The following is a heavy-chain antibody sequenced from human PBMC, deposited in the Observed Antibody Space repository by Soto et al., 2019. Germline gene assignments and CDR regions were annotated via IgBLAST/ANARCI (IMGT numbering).Heavy chain of an antibody. Sequence: GWSLRLSCAASGFSFSSYAMHWVRQAPGKGLEWVAVISFEGNDKYYADSVKGRFTISRDENENTLYLQMNSLRPEDTAVYYCATDSSGWKLDYWGQGTLVTVSS. V-gene: IGHV3-30-3*01. CDR3: ATDSSGWKLDY. CDR1: GFSFSSYA. D-gene: IGHD6-19*01. CDR2: ISFEGNDK. J-gene: IGHJ4*02.